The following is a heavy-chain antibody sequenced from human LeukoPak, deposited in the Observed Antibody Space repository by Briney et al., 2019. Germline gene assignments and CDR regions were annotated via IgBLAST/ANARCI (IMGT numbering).Heavy chain of an antibody. CDR3: ARATRNWFDP. CDR1: GFTFSGSA. CDR2: IRSKANSYAT. Sequence: PGGSLRLSCAASGFTFSGSAMHWVRQASGKGLEWVGRIRSKANSYATAYAASVKGRFTISRDDSKNTAYLQMNSLRAEDTAVYYCARATRNWFDPWGQGTLVTVSS. J-gene: IGHJ5*02. V-gene: IGHV3-73*01.